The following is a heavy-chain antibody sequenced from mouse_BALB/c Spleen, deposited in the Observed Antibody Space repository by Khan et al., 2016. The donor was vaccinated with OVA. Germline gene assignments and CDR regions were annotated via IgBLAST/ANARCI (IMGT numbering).Heavy chain of an antibody. CDR2: IRLKSNIYAT. J-gene: IGHJ1*01. D-gene: IGHD3-3*01. CDR1: GFTFSNYW. V-gene: IGHV6-6*02. Sequence: EVKLEVSGGGLVQPGGSMKLSCVASGFTFSNYWMNWVRQSPEKGFEWVAEIRLKSNIYATHYAESVRGRFTISRDDSRSSVYLQMNNLGAEDTGIYYCARGWDWYFDVWGAGTTVTVS. CDR3: ARGWDWYFDV.